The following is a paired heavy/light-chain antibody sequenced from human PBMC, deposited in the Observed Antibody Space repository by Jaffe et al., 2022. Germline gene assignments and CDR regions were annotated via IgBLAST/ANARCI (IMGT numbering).Light chain of an antibody. Sequence: DIQMTQSPSSLSASVGDRVTITCRASQGISSYLNWYQQKPGKAPKLLIYAAYSLQSGVPSRFSGSGSGTDFTLTINNLQPEDFATYYCQQSYSSSRRSYTFGQGTKLEIK. V-gene: IGKV1-39*01. J-gene: IGKJ2*01. CDR1: QGISSY. CDR3: QQSYSSSRRSYT. CDR2: AAY.
Heavy chain of an antibody. CDR3: ARALYGCASSSCHFDY. V-gene: IGHV7-4-1*02. CDR2: INTNTGNP. D-gene: IGHD2-2*01. CDR1: GYTFATYA. Sequence: QVQLVQSGSELKNPGASVKVSCKTSGYTFATYAMNWVRQAPGQRPEWMGWINTNTGNPTYAQGFTGRFVFSLDTSVNTAYLQISSLKPEDTAVYYCARALYGCASSSCHFDYWGQGTPVTVSS. J-gene: IGHJ4*02.